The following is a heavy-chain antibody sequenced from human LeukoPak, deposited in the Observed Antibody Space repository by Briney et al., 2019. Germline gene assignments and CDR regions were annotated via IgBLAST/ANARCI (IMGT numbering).Heavy chain of an antibody. D-gene: IGHD5-18*01. J-gene: IGHJ4*02. CDR1: GFTFNNYA. CDR3: AKEGDTAMVTAHFDY. Sequence: GGSLRLSCAASGFTFNNYAMNWVRQAPGKGLEWVSGISGSTSSTYYADSVKGRFTISRDNSKNTLYLQMNSLRAEDTAVYYCAKEGDTAMVTAHFDYWGQGTLVTVSS. V-gene: IGHV3-23*01. CDR2: ISGSTSST.